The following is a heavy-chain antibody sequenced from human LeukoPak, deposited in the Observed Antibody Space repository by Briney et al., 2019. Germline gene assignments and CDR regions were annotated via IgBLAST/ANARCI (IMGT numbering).Heavy chain of an antibody. CDR1: GGTFSSYT. D-gene: IGHD6-13*01. V-gene: IGHV1-69*02. Sequence: SVKVSCKASGGTFSSYTISWVRQAPGQGLEWMGRIIPILGIANYAQKFQGRVTITADKSTSTAYMELSSLRSEDTAVYYCARSRLGIAAAGLDSRSYFDYWGQGTLVTVST. J-gene: IGHJ4*02. CDR3: ARSRLGIAAAGLDSRSYFDY. CDR2: IIPILGIA.